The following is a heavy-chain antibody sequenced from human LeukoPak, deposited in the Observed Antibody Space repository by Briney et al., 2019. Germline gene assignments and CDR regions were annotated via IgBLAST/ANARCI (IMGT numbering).Heavy chain of an antibody. CDR2: INHSGST. D-gene: IGHD6-13*01. J-gene: IGHJ4*02. V-gene: IGHV4-34*01. Sequence: SETLSLTCAVYGGSFSGYYWSWIRQPPGKGLEWIGEINHSGSTNYNPSLKSRVTMSVDTSKNQFSLRLSSVTAADTAVYYCARGPQYSSNWYWDYWGQGTLVTVSS. CDR3: ARGPQYSSNWYWDY. CDR1: GGSFSGYY.